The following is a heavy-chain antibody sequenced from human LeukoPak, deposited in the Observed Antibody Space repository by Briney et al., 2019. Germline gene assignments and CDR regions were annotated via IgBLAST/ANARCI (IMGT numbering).Heavy chain of an antibody. J-gene: IGHJ6*03. CDR3: ARVLRYCSGGNCYSGGLGYMDV. V-gene: IGHV3-11*01. CDR1: GFTFSDYN. D-gene: IGHD2-15*01. Sequence: GGSLRLSCAASGFTFSDYNMRWIRQAPGRGLEWVSSISRSGSTKYYADSVKGRFTISRDNAKNSLFLQMNSLRAEDTAVYYCARVLRYCSGGNCYSGGLGYMDVWGKGTTVTISS. CDR2: ISRSGSTK.